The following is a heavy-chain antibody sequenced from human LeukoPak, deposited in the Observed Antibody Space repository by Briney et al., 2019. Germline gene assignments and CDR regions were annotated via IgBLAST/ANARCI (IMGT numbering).Heavy chain of an antibody. D-gene: IGHD2-8*02. CDR1: GFIFSAYS. J-gene: IGHJ4*02. V-gene: IGHV3-21*06. CDR2: ISVSSDHI. CDR3: ARLWSMHREYVDY. Sequence: PGGSLRLSCAASGFIFSAYSMTWVRQAPGKGLEWVSSISVSSDHINYADSIGGRFTISRDNAQNSLYLQMNSLRAEDTAVYYCARLWSMHREYVDYWGQGTLVTVSS.